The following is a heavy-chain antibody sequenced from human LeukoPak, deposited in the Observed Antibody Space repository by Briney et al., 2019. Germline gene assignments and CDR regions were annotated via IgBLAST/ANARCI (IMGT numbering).Heavy chain of an antibody. V-gene: IGHV3-20*03. Sequence: SLXLSXAAWGFTXEDYGMSWVRHAPGKGGEGVSGVNCNGGSTRYADSVKGRFTISRDNAKNSLYLQMNSLRAEDTALYYCARGGDSSGPLVPSDFDYWGQGTLVTVSS. CDR2: VNCNGGST. J-gene: IGHJ4*02. D-gene: IGHD3-22*01. CDR3: ARGGDSSGPLVPSDFDY. CDR1: GFTXEDYG.